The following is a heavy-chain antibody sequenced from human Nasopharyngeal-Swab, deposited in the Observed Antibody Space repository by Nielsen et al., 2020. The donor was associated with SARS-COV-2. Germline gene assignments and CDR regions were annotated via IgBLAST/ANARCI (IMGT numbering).Heavy chain of an antibody. V-gene: IGHV4-34*01. J-gene: IGHJ2*01. CDR1: GGSFSGYY. Sequence: ESLKISCAVYGGSFSGYYWSWIRQPPGKGLEWIGEINHSGSTNYNPSLKSRVTISVDTSKNQFSLKLSSVTAADTAVYYCARTYYYDSSGYFLGWFDLWGRGTLVTVSS. CDR2: INHSGST. D-gene: IGHD3-22*01. CDR3: ARTYYYDSSGYFLGWFDL.